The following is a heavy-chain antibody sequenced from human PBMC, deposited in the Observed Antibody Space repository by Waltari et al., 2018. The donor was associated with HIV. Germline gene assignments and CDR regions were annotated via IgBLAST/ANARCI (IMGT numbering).Heavy chain of an antibody. CDR2: ISSSSSTR. Sequence: EVQLVESGGGLVQPGGSLRLSCAASGFTFSSYSMNWVRQAPGKGLEWVSYISSSSSTRYYADSVKGRFTISRDNAKNALYLQMNSLRAEDTAVYYCARDREQDIVVVVAATPGGFDPWGQGTLVTVSS. CDR3: ARDREQDIVVVVAATPGGFDP. D-gene: IGHD2-15*01. CDR1: GFTFSSYS. J-gene: IGHJ5*02. V-gene: IGHV3-48*01.